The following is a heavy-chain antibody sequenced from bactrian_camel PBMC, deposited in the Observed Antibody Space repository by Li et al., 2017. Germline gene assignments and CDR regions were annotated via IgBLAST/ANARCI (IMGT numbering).Heavy chain of an antibody. V-gene: IGHV3S25*01. CDR1: GRTIGTYSRYC. Sequence: QRVESGGGSVQAGGSLRLSCAVSGRTIGTYSRYCMAWFRQAPGKEREGIAAIYTCGSITYFADSVKGRFTISQENVKNTVYLQMNSLKPEDTAMYYCEARNYLPYCRGGYQLRYYSGMDYWGKGTQVTVS. CDR2: IYTCGSIT. J-gene: IGHJ7*01. D-gene: IGHD2*01.